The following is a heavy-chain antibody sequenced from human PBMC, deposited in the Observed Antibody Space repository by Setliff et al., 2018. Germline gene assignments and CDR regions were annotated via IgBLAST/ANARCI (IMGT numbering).Heavy chain of an antibody. CDR2: ITHTGTTGST. Sequence: PSETLSLTCAASGGTFTYYYWTWIRQSPAKGLEWIGEITHTGTTGSTKYNPSLKSRVTMSIDTSKNQFSLMVTSVTAADTAVYYCARGRNVASRLLDSRGRGTLVTVSS. J-gene: IGHJ4*02. V-gene: IGHV4-34*01. CDR3: ARGRNVASRLLDS. D-gene: IGHD6-6*01. CDR1: GGTFTYYY.